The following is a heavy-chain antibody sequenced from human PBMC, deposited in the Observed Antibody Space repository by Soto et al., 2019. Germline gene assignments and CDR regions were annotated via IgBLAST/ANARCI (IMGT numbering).Heavy chain of an antibody. CDR2: IRPWIGDA. CDR3: VRVSPGWNFDY. J-gene: IGHJ4*02. Sequence: QVRLVQSGAEVQKPGASVKVSCKAPRDFFKEHDYLHWLREAPGQGLEWTGWIRPWIGDATYAQKFQGRLTLSRDMSIDTMYFDLTSLTSDDTAVYYCVRVSPGWNFDYWGQGTLLTVSS. D-gene: IGHD6-19*01. V-gene: IGHV1-2*02. CDR1: RDFFKEHDY.